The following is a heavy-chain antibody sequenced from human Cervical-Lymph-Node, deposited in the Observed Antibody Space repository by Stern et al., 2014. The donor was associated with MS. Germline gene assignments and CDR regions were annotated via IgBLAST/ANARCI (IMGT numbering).Heavy chain of an antibody. V-gene: IGHV3-30-3*01. CDR2: ISVDGA. J-gene: IGHJ2*01. CDR1: GFSFSNYA. CDR3: ARDRSSSWYGTGYFDL. D-gene: IGHD6-13*01. Sequence: QVQLVQSGGGAVQPGRSLRLSCAASGFSFSNYAMDWVRQAPGKGLEWVAAISVDGAKYADSEMGRFRISRDNSQKTWHLQMSMLRIEDTAVYYCARDRSSSWYGTGYFDLWGRGTLVTVSS.